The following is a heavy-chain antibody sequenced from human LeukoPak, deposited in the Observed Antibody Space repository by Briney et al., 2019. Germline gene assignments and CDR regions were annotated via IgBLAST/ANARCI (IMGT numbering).Heavy chain of an antibody. CDR2: MNPNSGNT. V-gene: IGHV1-8*01. CDR1: GYTFTSYD. J-gene: IGHJ5*02. CDR3: ARVTTYSSSWYERINWFDP. Sequence: ASVKVSCKASGYTFTSYDINWVRQATGQGLERMGWMNPNSGNTGYAQKFQGRVTMTRNTSISTAYMELSSLRSEDTAVYYCARVTTYSSSWYERINWFDPWGQGTLVTVSS. D-gene: IGHD6-13*01.